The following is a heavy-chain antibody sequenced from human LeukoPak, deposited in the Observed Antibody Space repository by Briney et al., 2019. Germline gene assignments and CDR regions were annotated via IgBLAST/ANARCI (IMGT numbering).Heavy chain of an antibody. CDR1: GFTFSSYS. J-gene: IGHJ1*01. Sequence: GGSLRLSCAASGFTFSSYSMNWVRQAPGKGLEWVSYISSSGLTIYYSDFVKGRFTISRDNANNSLYMQMSSLRAEDTAVYYCASGDYGGPSGMNLQHWGQGTLVTVSS. V-gene: IGHV3-48*01. CDR2: ISSSGLTI. D-gene: IGHD4-23*01. CDR3: ASGDYGGPSGMNLQH.